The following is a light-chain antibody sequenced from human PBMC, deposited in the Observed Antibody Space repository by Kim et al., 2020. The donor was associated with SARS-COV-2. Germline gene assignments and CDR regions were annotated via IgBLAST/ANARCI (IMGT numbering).Light chain of an antibody. Sequence: VSPGQTASITCSGDELRGKFASWYQRKPGQSPVLVIYRDTKRPSGIPERFSGSMSGNTATLTITGTQAMDEADFYCQAWDTTTAVFGGGTQLTVL. CDR3: QAWDTTTAV. V-gene: IGLV3-1*01. J-gene: IGLJ2*01. CDR2: RDT. CDR1: ELRGKF.